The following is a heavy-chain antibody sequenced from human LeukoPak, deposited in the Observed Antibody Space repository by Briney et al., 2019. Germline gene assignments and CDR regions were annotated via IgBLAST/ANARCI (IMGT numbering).Heavy chain of an antibody. CDR2: ISSSGGTT. D-gene: IGHD6-6*01. Sequence: GGSLRLSCAASGFTFSSYEMNWVREAPGKGLEWVSSISSSGGTTYYADSVKGRFTISRDYSKNTLYLQMNSLRAEDTALYYCAKDGMYSSSSSYYFDYWGPGTLVTVSS. CDR3: AKDGMYSSSSSYYFDY. CDR1: GFTFSSYE. V-gene: IGHV3-23*01. J-gene: IGHJ4*02.